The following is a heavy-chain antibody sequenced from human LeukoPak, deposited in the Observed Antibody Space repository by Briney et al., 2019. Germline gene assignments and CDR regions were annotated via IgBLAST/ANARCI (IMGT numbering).Heavy chain of an antibody. CDR3: AREPPRKDAFDI. CDR1: VGSISSGSYY. CDR2: IYTSGST. Sequence: SETLSLTCTVSVGSISSGSYYWSWIRQPAGKGLEWIGRIYTSGSTNYNPSLKSRVTISVDTSKNQFSLKLSSVTAADTAVYYCAREPPRKDAFDIWGQGTMVTVSS. J-gene: IGHJ3*02. V-gene: IGHV4-61*02.